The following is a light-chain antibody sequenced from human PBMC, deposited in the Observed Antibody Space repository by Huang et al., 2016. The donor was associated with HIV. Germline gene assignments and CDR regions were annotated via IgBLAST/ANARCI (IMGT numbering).Light chain of an antibody. V-gene: IGKV4-1*01. CDR3: QQYYSPPYT. J-gene: IGKJ2*01. Sequence: DIEMTQSPDSLTVSLGARAIINCKSSQAVLKNSNKKTDLAWDQQKPGQPPKVLIYWASSRESGVPDRFSGSGSGTDFNLTISSLQPEDLAVYYCQQYYSPPYTFGQGTRLEI. CDR2: WAS. CDR1: QAVLKNSNKKTD.